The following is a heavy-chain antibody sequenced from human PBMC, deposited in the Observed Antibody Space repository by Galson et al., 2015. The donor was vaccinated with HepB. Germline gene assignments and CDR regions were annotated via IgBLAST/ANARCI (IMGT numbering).Heavy chain of an antibody. D-gene: IGHD1-26*01. CDR2: VYHTGNT. CDR1: GGSISSGTYY. J-gene: IGHJ4*02. Sequence: ETLSLTCSVSGGSISSGTYYWGWIRQSPGEGLEWIGIVYHTGNTFYNPSLKSRVTISVDTSKNHFSLNLTSVTAADTAVYFCVRGFYRGSSWTGFDYWGRGTLVTVSS. V-gene: IGHV4-39*02. CDR3: VRGFYRGSSWTGFDY.